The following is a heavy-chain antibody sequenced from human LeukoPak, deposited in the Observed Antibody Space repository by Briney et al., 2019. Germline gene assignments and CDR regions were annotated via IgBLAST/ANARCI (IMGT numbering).Heavy chain of an antibody. Sequence: SETLSLTCAVSGGSISGYYWSWIRQPPGKGLEWIGDIFYSGSTNYNPSLKSRVTIAVDTSKNQLSLKLSSVTAADPAVDYWAKSQFGSGSYYTVYYYYMDVWGKGTTVTISS. CDR3: AKSQFGSGSYYTVYYYYMDV. D-gene: IGHD3-10*01. V-gene: IGHV4-59*01. CDR2: IFYSGST. CDR1: GGSISGYY. J-gene: IGHJ6*03.